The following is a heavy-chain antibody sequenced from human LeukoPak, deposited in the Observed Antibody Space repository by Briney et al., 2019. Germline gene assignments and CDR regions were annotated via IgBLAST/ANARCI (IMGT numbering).Heavy chain of an antibody. V-gene: IGHV3-74*01. CDR1: GFTFSSYW. Sequence: PGGSLRLSCAASGFTFSSYWMHWVRHAPGKGLVWVSRINSDGSSTSYADSVKGRFNITRDNAKNTLYLQMNSLRAEDTAVYYCARGVAVADFDYWGQGTLVTVSS. CDR3: ARGVAVADFDY. CDR2: INSDGSST. D-gene: IGHD6-19*01. J-gene: IGHJ4*02.